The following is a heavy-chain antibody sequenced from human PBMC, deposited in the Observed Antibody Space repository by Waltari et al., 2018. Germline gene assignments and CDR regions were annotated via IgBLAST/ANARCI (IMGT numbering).Heavy chain of an antibody. CDR2: IHHSGST. J-gene: IGHJ4*02. CDR1: GGSFSGYY. D-gene: IGHD6-13*01. V-gene: IGHV4-34*01. Sequence: QVQLQQWGAGLLKPSETLSLTCAVYGGSFSGYYWSWIRQPPGKGLAWLGEIHHSGSTNYNPSLKSRVTISVDTSKNQFSLKLSSVTAADTAVYYCAIAGGGSSSWYFDYWGQGTLVTVSS. CDR3: AIAGGGSSSWYFDY.